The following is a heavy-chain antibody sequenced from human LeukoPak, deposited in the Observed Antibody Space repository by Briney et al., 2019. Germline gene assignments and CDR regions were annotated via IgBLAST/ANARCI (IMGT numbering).Heavy chain of an antibody. CDR1: GYTFTSYG. Sequence: ASVKVSCKASGYTFTSYGISWVRQAPGQGLEWMGWISAYNGNTNYAQKLQGRVTMTTDTSTSTAYMELRSLSSDDTAVYYCARDRWSATVVTPYFDYWGQGTLVTVSS. V-gene: IGHV1-18*01. CDR2: ISAYNGNT. D-gene: IGHD4-23*01. CDR3: ARDRWSATVVTPYFDY. J-gene: IGHJ4*02.